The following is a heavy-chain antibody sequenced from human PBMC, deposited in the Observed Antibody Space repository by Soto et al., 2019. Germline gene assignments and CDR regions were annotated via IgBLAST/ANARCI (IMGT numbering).Heavy chain of an antibody. Sequence: TEGPLILSCAGSGFTFRSYAMSWVRQAPGKGLEWVSGISGSGISTHYADSVRGRFTVSRDNSKNALYLQMNSLRAEDTAVYNCAKEPVGPDWYFDLWGRGTLVTVSS. CDR2: ISGSGIST. J-gene: IGHJ2*01. V-gene: IGHV3-23*01. CDR3: AKEPVGPDWYFDL. CDR1: GFTFRSYA.